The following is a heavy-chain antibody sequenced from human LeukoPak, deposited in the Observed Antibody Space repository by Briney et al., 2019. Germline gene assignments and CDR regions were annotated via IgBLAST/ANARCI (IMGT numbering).Heavy chain of an antibody. CDR3: AKDGDEDIVVVPAATHTFDY. D-gene: IGHD2-2*01. V-gene: IGHV3-30*18. J-gene: IGHJ4*02. Sequence: GGSLRLSCAASGFTFSSYGMHWVRQAPGKGLEWVAVISYDGSNKYYADSVKGRFTISRDNSKNTLYLQMNSLRAEDTAVYYCAKDGDEDIVVVPAATHTFDYWGQGTLVTVSS. CDR2: ISYDGSNK. CDR1: GFTFSSYG.